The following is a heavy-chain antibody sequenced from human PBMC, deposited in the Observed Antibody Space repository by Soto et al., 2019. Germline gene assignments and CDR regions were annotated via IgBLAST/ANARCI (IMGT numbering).Heavy chain of an antibody. V-gene: IGHV3-53*01. D-gene: IGHD1-26*01. CDR2: IYPAGTT. CDR1: GFTVSGNF. Sequence: GGSLRLSCAASGFTVSGNFMTWVRQAPGKGLEWASVIYPAGTTHYADSVKGRFTISRDNSENTVYLQMNSLRAEDTAVYYCARAPYGGTYYWVFDYWGRGTLVTVSS. CDR3: ARAPYGGTYYWVFDY. J-gene: IGHJ4*02.